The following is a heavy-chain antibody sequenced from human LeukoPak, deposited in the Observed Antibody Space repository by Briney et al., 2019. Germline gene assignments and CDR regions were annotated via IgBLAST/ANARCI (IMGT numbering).Heavy chain of an antibody. V-gene: IGHV3-74*01. CDR1: GFTFSTYW. D-gene: IGHD4-23*01. CDR2: ISSDGTNT. CDR3: VRDGGNYWFDP. J-gene: IGHJ5*02. Sequence: PGGSLRLSCAASGFTFSTYWMHWVRQAPGKGLVWVSRISSDGTNTGYADSVKGRFTISRDNAKNTVYLQMISLRAEDTAVYYCVRDGGNYWFDPWGQGTLVTVSS.